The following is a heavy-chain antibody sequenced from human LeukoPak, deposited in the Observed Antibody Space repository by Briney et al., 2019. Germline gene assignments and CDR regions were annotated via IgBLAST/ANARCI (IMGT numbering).Heavy chain of an antibody. Sequence: GGSLRLSCAASGFTFSSYGMHWVRQAPGKGLEWVAVISYDGSNKYYADSVKGRFTISRDNSKNTLYLQMNSLRAEDTAVYYCAKDGPPGRPFDYWGQGTLVTVSS. J-gene: IGHJ4*02. CDR3: AKDGPPGRPFDY. CDR1: GFTFSSYG. CDR2: ISYDGSNK. V-gene: IGHV3-30*18.